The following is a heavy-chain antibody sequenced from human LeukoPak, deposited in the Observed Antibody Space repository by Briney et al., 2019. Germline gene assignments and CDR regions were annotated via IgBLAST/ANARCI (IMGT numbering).Heavy chain of an antibody. CDR2: ISSSSDTI. V-gene: IGHV3-48*01. CDR3: AKPQRILVLVTNYFDY. CDR1: GFTFRSYS. D-gene: IGHD2-8*02. J-gene: IGHJ4*02. Sequence: PGGSLRLSCAASGFTFRSYSMNWVRQAPGKGLEWVSYISSSSDTIYYADSVKGRFTISRDNSKNTLYLQMHSLRAEDTAVYYCAKPQRILVLVTNYFDYWGQGTLVTVSS.